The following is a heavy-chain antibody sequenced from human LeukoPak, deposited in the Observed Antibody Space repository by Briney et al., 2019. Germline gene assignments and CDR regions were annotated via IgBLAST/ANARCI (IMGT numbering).Heavy chain of an antibody. CDR3: ARDPREGYCSGGSCHNYFDS. D-gene: IGHD2-15*01. V-gene: IGHV4-31*03. CDR2: IYNTEDT. CDR1: GGSIRTSSYY. J-gene: IGHJ5*01. Sequence: SETLSLTCSVSGGSIRTSSYYWSWIRQHPGKGLEWIGYIYNTEDTYYSPSLESRVTISVDTSKNQLFLRMTSVTAADTAVYYCARDPREGYCSGGSCHNYFDSWGQGTLVTASS.